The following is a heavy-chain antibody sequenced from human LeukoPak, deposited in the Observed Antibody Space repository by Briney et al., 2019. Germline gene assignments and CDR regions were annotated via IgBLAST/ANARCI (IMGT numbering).Heavy chain of an antibody. Sequence: SETPSLTCSVSGGPINFYWSWIRQSPGKGLEWIGCVHQNGSASYKSSLQRRVTMSVDTSKRQVSLMLNSVTAADTAVYYCARDVRRGLRFNNIYPYFGMDVWGKGTTVIVSA. D-gene: IGHD3-3*01. J-gene: IGHJ6*04. CDR2: VHQNGSA. CDR3: ARDVRRGLRFNNIYPYFGMDV. V-gene: IGHV4-59*01. CDR1: GGPINFY.